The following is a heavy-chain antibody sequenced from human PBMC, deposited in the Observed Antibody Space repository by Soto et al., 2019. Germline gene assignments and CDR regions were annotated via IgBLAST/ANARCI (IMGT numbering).Heavy chain of an antibody. J-gene: IGHJ6*02. CDR2: ISNSVDTI. V-gene: IGHV3-23*01. CDR1: GFTFSYYT. D-gene: IGHD2-2*01. Sequence: EVQLLESGGGLVQPGGSLRLSCVASGFTFSYYTMSWVRQAPGKGLEWVSGISNSVDTIYYAASVKGRFTISRDNFKKTLYLQRNSLRADDTAVYSCADPVPAPTHYADSDMDGWRQGTTVTVSS. CDR3: ADPVPAPTHYADSDMDG.